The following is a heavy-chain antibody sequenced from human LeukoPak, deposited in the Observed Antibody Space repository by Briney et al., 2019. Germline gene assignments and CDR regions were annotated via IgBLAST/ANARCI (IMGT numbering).Heavy chain of an antibody. Sequence: GSLRLSCAASGFTFSSYAMSWVRQAPGKGLEWVSAISGSGGSTYYADSVKGRFTISRDNSKNTLYLQMNSLRAEDTAVYYCAKDPDIVVVPAALGDRGQGTLVTVSS. D-gene: IGHD2-2*01. J-gene: IGHJ4*02. CDR2: ISGSGGST. CDR3: AKDPDIVVVPAALGD. V-gene: IGHV3-23*01. CDR1: GFTFSSYA.